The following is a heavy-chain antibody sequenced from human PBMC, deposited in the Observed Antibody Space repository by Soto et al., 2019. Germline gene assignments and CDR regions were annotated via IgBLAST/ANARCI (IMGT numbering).Heavy chain of an antibody. CDR1: GCTFTSYY. Sequence: ASVKVSCKASGCTFTSYYMHWVRQAPGQGLEWMGRINPSSGSTRYAQKFQGRVTMSKDTSTTTVYMELRSLRSEDTALYYCARDRDWALDYWAQGTLVTVSS. CDR2: INPSSGST. V-gene: IGHV1-46*01. J-gene: IGHJ4*02. CDR3: ARDRDWALDY. D-gene: IGHD2-21*02.